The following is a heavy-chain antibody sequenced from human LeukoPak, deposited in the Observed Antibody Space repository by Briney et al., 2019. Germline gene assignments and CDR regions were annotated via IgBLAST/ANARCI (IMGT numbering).Heavy chain of an antibody. CDR2: ISGSGGST. D-gene: IGHD5/OR15-5a*01. CDR1: GFTFSNHG. Sequence: GGTLTLPCTASGFTFSNHGKNWARQAPGKGLEWVPHISGSGGSTYYADSVKGRFTISRDNCKNTLYLQMNSLRAEDTAVYYCVKIRGSVWQACFDYWGQGTLVTISS. V-gene: IGHV3-23*01. CDR3: VKIRGSVWQACFDY. J-gene: IGHJ4*02.